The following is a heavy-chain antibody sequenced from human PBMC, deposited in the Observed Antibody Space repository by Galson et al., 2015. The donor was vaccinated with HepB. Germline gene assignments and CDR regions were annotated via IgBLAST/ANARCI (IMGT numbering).Heavy chain of an antibody. CDR3: ARNPETSPLIVVVTAVLLDY. D-gene: IGHD2-21*02. J-gene: IGHJ4*02. CDR1: GFTFSSYA. V-gene: IGHV3-23*01. CDR2: ISGSGGST. Sequence: SLRLSCAASGFTFSSYAMSWVRQAPGKGLEWVSAISGSGGSTYYADSVKGRFTISRDNSKNTLYLQMNSLRAEDTAVYYCARNPETSPLIVVVTAVLLDYWGQGTLVTVSS.